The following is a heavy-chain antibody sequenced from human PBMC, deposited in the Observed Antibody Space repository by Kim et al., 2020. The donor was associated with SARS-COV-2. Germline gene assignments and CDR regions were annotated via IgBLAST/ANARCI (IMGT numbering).Heavy chain of an antibody. CDR2: IYYSGST. Sequence: SETLSLTCTVSGCSISSSSYYWGWIRQPPGKGLEWIGSIYYSGSTYYNPSLKSRVTISVDTSKNQFSLKLSSVTAADTAVYYCARDSGKWFGEFLFDYWGQATLVTVSS. J-gene: IGHJ4*02. CDR1: GCSISSSSYY. D-gene: IGHD3-10*01. V-gene: IGHV4-39*07. CDR3: ARDSGKWFGEFLFDY.